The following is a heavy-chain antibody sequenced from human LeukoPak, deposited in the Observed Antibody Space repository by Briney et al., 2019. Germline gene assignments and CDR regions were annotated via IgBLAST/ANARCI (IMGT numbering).Heavy chain of an antibody. CDR1: GFTFSSYA. Sequence: GGSLRLSCAASGFTFSSYAMSWVRQAPGKGLEWVAAISGSGGSTYYADSVKGRFTSSRDNFKNTLYLQMNSLRAEDTAVYYCAKGHISSSEDWFDPWGQGTLVTVSS. V-gene: IGHV3-23*01. CDR2: ISGSGGST. D-gene: IGHD6-6*01. J-gene: IGHJ5*02. CDR3: AKGHISSSEDWFDP.